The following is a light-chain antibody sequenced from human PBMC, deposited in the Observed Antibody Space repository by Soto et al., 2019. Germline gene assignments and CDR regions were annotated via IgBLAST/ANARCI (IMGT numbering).Light chain of an antibody. CDR1: RSISSTY. CDR3: QQYGGSPPYT. CDR2: GAS. V-gene: IGKV3-20*01. J-gene: IGKJ2*01. Sequence: EIVLTQSPGTLSLSPGERATLSCRASRSISSTYLAWYQQKPGQAPRLLIYGASSRATGIRDRFSGSGSGTDFTLTISRLETEDFAVYYCQQYGGSPPYTFGQGTKLEIK.